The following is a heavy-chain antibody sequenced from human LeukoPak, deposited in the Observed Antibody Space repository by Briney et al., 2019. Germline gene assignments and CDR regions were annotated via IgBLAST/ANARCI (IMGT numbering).Heavy chain of an antibody. D-gene: IGHD3-22*01. CDR3: ARDYDSSGYYFSGADY. J-gene: IGHJ4*02. CDR1: GGSISRYY. V-gene: IGHV4-4*07. CDR2: IYTSGST. Sequence: SETLSLTCTVSGGSISRYYWSWIRQPAGKGLEWIGRIYTSGSTNYNPSLKSRVTMSVDTSKNQFSLKLSSVTAADTAVYYCARDYDSSGYYFSGADYWGQGTLVTVSS.